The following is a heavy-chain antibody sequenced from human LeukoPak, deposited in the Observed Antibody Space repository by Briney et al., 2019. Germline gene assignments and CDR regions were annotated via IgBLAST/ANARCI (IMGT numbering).Heavy chain of an antibody. V-gene: IGHV3-64*01. CDR3: ARARGNYYYYYMDV. Sequence: GGSLRLSCAASGFTFSSYAMHWVRQAPGKGLEYVSAISRNGDNTYYANSVKGRFTISRDNSENTLYLQMGSLRAEDMAVYYCARARGNYYYYYMDVWGNGTTVTVSS. CDR1: GFTFSSYA. J-gene: IGHJ6*03. CDR2: ISRNGDNT. D-gene: IGHD3-10*01.